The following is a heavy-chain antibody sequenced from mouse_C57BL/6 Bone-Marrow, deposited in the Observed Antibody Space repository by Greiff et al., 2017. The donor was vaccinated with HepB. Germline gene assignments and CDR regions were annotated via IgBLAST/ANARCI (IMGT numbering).Heavy chain of an antibody. D-gene: IGHD4-1*01. J-gene: IGHJ4*01. V-gene: IGHV5-12*01. CDR2: ISNGGGST. Sequence: EVKLMESGGGLVQPGGSLKLSCAASGFTFSDYYMYWVRLTPEKRLEWVAYISNGGGSTYYPDTVKGRFTISRDNAKNTLYLQMSRLKSEDTAMYYCARQRRDWDRDYAMDYWGQGTSVTVSS. CDR3: ARQRRDWDRDYAMDY. CDR1: GFTFSDYY.